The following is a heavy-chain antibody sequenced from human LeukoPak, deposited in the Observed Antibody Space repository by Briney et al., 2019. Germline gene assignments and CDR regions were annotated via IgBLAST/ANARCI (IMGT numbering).Heavy chain of an antibody. CDR2: ISGSGSTT. V-gene: IGHV3-23*01. D-gene: IGHD3-9*01. CDR1: GFSFSTFA. J-gene: IGHJ4*02. Sequence: GASLRLFCAASGFSFSTFAMNWVRQAPGKGLEWVSGISGSGSTTYYADSVKGRLTISRDNSNNTLFLQMDRLKGEDTAVYFCAKERDETGYFNAPFDQWGQGTLVTVSS. CDR3: AKERDETGYFNAPFDQ.